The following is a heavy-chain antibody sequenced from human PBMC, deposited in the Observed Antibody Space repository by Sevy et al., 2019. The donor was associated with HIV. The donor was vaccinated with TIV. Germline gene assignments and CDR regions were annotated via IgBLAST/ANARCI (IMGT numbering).Heavy chain of an antibody. D-gene: IGHD3-16*02. J-gene: IGHJ4*02. Sequence: GGSLRLSCAASGFTFSSYAMSWVRQAPGKGLEWVSAISGSGGSTYYADSVKGRFTISRDNSKNTLYLQMNSLRAEDTAVYYCAKGKRGFWGVIVILHYFDYWGQGTLVTVSS. CDR3: AKGKRGFWGVIVILHYFDY. V-gene: IGHV3-23*01. CDR2: ISGSGGST. CDR1: GFTFSSYA.